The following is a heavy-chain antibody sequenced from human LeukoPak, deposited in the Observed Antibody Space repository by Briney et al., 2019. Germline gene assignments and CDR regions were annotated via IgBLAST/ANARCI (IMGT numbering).Heavy chain of an antibody. CDR2: TYHSGNT. CDR1: GYSISSGYY. D-gene: IGHD3-22*01. V-gene: IGHV4-38-2*01. Sequence: PSETLSLTCAVSGYSISSGYYWGWIRHPPGKGLARLGRTYHSGNTYYNPPPTSRLTTSAAPSTNQFSRERSSVTAADPAVYYCERQGLYYYDSSGPDAFDIWGQGTMVTVSS. CDR3: ERQGLYYYDSSGPDAFDI. J-gene: IGHJ3*02.